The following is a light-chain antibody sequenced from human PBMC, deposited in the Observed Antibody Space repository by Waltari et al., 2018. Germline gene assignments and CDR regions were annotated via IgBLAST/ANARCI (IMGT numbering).Light chain of an antibody. J-gene: IGLJ2*01. CDR3: QAWDSNTGI. CDR2: QGS. CDR1: QLGDKY. Sequence: SYELAQPPSVSVSPGQTASIPCSGDQLGDKYACWYQQKPGQSPARVMYQGSKRPSGIPERFAGSNAGNTATLTISGTQAMDEADYYCQAWDSNTGIFGGGTKLTVL. V-gene: IGLV3-1*01.